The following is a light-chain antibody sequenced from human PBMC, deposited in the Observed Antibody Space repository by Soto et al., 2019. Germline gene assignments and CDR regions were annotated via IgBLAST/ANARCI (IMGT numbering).Light chain of an antibody. CDR1: QSVGSSH. J-gene: IGKJ1*01. CDR2: GAS. V-gene: IGKV3D-15*01. Sequence: EIVMTQSPATLSVSPGEGATLSCRASQSVGSSHLAWYQQKPGQAPRLLIYGASSRAAGIPARFSASGTGTDFTLTISDVQPEDFAVYYCHQRKSWPRTFGQGTKVDIK. CDR3: HQRKSWPRT.